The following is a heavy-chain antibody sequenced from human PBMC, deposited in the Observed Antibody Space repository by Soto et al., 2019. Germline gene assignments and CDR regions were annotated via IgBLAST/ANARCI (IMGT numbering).Heavy chain of an antibody. CDR2: IYYSEST. D-gene: IGHD2-21*02. J-gene: IGHJ4*02. Sequence: QVQLQESGPGLVKPSQTLSLTCTVSGGSISSGGYYWSWIRQHPGKGLEWIGYIYYSESTYYNPSLKRRVTITVDTSKNQFSRKLGSVTAAATAVYYCGRGPNTAIAERYFDYWGQGTLVTVSS. CDR1: GGSISSGGYY. V-gene: IGHV4-31*03. CDR3: GRGPNTAIAERYFDY.